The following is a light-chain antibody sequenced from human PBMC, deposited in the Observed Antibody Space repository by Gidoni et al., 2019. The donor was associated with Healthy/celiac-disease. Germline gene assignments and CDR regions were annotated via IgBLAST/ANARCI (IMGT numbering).Light chain of an antibody. CDR3: QQYYSYPPWT. J-gene: IGKJ1*01. CDR1: QGISSY. V-gene: IGKV1-8*01. Sequence: AIRMTKSPSSFSASTGDRVTITCRASQGISSYLAWYQQKPGKAPKLLIYAASTLQSGVPSRFSGSGSGTDFTLTISCLQSEDFATYYCQQYYSYPPWTFXXXTKVEIK. CDR2: AAS.